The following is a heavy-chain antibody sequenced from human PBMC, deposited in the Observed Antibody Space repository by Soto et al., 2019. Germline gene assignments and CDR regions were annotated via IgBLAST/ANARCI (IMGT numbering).Heavy chain of an antibody. V-gene: IGHV4-31*03. CDR3: ALEKGLVVGAVDY. D-gene: IGHD2-21*01. J-gene: IGHJ4*02. CDR2: IYYSGST. Sequence: QVQLQESGPGLVKPSQTLSLTCTVSGGSISSGGYYWSWISQHQGKGLEWIGYIYYSGSTYYNPSLKSRVTISVDTSKNQFSLKLSSVTAADTAVYYCALEKGLVVGAVDYWGQGTLVTVSS. CDR1: GGSISSGGYY.